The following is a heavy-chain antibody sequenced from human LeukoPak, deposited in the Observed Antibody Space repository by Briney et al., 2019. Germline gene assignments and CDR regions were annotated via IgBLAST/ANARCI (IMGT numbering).Heavy chain of an antibody. D-gene: IGHD1/OR15-1a*01. CDR2: IIPIFGTA. CDR1: GYTFTSYG. Sequence: ASVKVSCKASGYTFTSYGISWVRQAPGQGLEWMGGIIPIFGTANYAQKFQGRVTITTDESTSTAYMELSSLRSEDTAVYYCARGNPVTSNYYYYYMDVWGKGTTVTVSS. V-gene: IGHV1-69*05. J-gene: IGHJ6*03. CDR3: ARGNPVTSNYYYYYMDV.